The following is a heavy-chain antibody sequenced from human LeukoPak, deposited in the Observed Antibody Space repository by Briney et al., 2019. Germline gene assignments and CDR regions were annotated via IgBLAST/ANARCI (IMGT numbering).Heavy chain of an antibody. CDR2: INHSGST. CDR1: GGSFSGYY. CDR3: ARGSGNYYYYYMDV. Sequence: SETLSLTCAVYGGSFSGYYWSWIRQPPGKGLERIGEINHSGSTNYNPSLKSRVTISVDTSKNQFSLKLSSVTAADTAVYYCARGSGNYYYYYMDVWGKGTTVTVSS. D-gene: IGHD1-14*01. J-gene: IGHJ6*03. V-gene: IGHV4-34*01.